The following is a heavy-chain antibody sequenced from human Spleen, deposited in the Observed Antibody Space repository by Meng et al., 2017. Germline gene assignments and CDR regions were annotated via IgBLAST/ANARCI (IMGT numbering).Heavy chain of an antibody. D-gene: IGHD6-13*01. V-gene: IGHV4-34*01. CDR1: IGSFSDNY. Sequence: QGRLQQWGAGLLKPSETLSLTCVVYIGSFSDNYWGWIRQPPGKGLEWIGEINHSGSTNYNPSLKSRVSISVDTSKRQFSLNLSSVTAADTAVYYCARLYNSRWNAAEYFQHWGQGTLVTVSS. CDR2: INHSGST. CDR3: ARLYNSRWNAAEYFQH. J-gene: IGHJ1*01.